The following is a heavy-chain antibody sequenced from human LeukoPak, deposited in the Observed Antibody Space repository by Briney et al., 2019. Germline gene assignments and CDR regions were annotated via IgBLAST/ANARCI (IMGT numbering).Heavy chain of an antibody. V-gene: IGHV4-34*01. CDR1: GGSFSGYY. J-gene: IGHJ5*02. CDR2: INHSGST. CDR3: AGGGNIAPPPGNWFDP. D-gene: IGHD6-13*01. Sequence: PSETLSLTCAVYGGSFSGYYWSWIRQPPGKGLEWIGEINHSGSTNYNPSLKSRVTISVDTSKDQISLKLSSETATATSLYDSAGGGNIAPPPGNWFDPWGQGTLVTVSS.